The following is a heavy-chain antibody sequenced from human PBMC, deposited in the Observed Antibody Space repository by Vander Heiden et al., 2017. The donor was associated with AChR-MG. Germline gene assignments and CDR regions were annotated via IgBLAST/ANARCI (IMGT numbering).Heavy chain of an antibody. CDR1: GFTFSSYA. CDR2: ISGSGGST. V-gene: IGHV3-23*01. CDR3: AKDSPFFGRFLEWLFDP. D-gene: IGHD3-3*01. J-gene: IGHJ5*02. Sequence: EVQLLESGGGLVQPGGSLRLSCAASGFTFSSYAMSWVRQAPGKGLEWVSAISGSGGSTYYADSVKGRFTISRDNSKNTLYLQMNSLRAEDTAVYYCAKDSPFFGRFLEWLFDPWGQGTLVTVSS.